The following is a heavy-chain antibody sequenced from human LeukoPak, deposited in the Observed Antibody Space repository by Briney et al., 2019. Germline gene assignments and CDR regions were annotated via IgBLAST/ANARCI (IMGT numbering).Heavy chain of an antibody. V-gene: IGHV3-7*01. CDR1: GFTFSNYW. CDR2: IKQDGSEK. CDR3: ARDSTYYYGSGMGYYYYMDV. Sequence: GGSLRLSCAASGFTFSNYWMSWVRQAPGKGLEWVANIKQDGSEKYYVDSVKGRFTISRDNAKNSLYLQMNSLRAEDTAVYYCARDSTYYYGSGMGYYYYMDVWGKGTTVTVSS. D-gene: IGHD3-10*01. J-gene: IGHJ6*03.